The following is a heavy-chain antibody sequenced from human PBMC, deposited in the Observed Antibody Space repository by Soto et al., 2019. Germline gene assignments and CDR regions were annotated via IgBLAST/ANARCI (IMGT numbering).Heavy chain of an antibody. CDR3: AREGDLVVVPNYYYGMDV. CDR1: GYTFTTYG. V-gene: IGHV1-18*01. J-gene: IGHJ6*02. CDR2: FSAYNGHT. Sequence: ASVKVSCKASGYTFTTYGISWVRQAPGHGLEWMGWFSAYNGHTNYAQNLQGRVTMTTDTSTSTAQMELRSLRFDDTSGYYCAREGDLVVVPNYYYGMDVWGQGTTVTVSS. D-gene: IGHD2-15*01.